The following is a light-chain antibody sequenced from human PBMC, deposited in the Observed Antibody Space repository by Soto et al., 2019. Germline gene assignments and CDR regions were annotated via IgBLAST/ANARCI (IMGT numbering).Light chain of an antibody. V-gene: IGLV2-14*01. CDR2: DVS. CDR1: SSDVGGYNY. J-gene: IGLJ1*01. CDR3: SSYTSSSTL. Sequence: QSALTQPASVSGSPGQSITMSCTGTSSDVGGYNYVSWYQQHPGKAPKLMIYDVSNRPSGVSNRFSGSKSGNTASLTISGLQAEDEADYYCSSYTSSSTLFGTGPKLTVL.